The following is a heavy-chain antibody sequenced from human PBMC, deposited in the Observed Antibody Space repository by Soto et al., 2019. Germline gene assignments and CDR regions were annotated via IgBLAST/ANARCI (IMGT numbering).Heavy chain of an antibody. Sequence: PSDTRSLTCTVPDASIDSYCWTWIGQPPGQGLEWIAHIHNSGYTDSTPYLKSRVTILVDTSKNQLSLKLNYVTTAKTEVYYCVMFYSEKGYAWYDPWGQGTLVTVSS. D-gene: IGHD3-22*01. V-gene: IGHV4-59*01. CDR3: VMFYSEKGYAWYDP. J-gene: IGHJ5*02. CDR1: DASIDSYC. CDR2: IHNSGYT.